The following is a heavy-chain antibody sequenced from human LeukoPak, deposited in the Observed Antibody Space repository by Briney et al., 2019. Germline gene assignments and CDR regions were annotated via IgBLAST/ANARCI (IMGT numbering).Heavy chain of an antibody. D-gene: IGHD4-17*01. CDR3: ARGRTVTTFGVFQNRGMDV. Sequence: GRSLRLSCAASGFTFSSYGMHWVRQAPGKGLEWVAVIWYDGSNKYYADSVKGRFTISRDDSKNTLYLQMNSLRAEDTAVYYCARGRTVTTFGVFQNRGMDVWGQGTTVTVSS. CDR2: IWYDGSNK. V-gene: IGHV3-33*01. J-gene: IGHJ6*02. CDR1: GFTFSSYG.